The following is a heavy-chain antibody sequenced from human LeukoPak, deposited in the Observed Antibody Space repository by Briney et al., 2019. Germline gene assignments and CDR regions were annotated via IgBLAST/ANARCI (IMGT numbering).Heavy chain of an antibody. CDR3: ARGSRSGSQFDY. CDR1: GGSISSYY. Sequence: KPSETLSLTCTASGGSISSYYWSWIRQPAGKRLEWIGRIYTSGSTNYNPSLKSRVTMSVDTSKNQFSLKLSSVTAADTAVYYCARGSRSGSQFDYWGQGTLVTVSS. V-gene: IGHV4-4*07. D-gene: IGHD1-26*01. CDR2: IYTSGST. J-gene: IGHJ4*02.